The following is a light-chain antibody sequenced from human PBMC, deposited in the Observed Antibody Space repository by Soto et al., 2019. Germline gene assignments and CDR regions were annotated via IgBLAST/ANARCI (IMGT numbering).Light chain of an antibody. J-gene: IGKJ4*01. V-gene: IGKV3-11*01. CDR3: QQRTDWPPLT. CDR1: QRVSSY. Sequence: EIVLTQSPATLSLSPGERATLSCRASQRVSSYLAWYQQKPGQAPRLLIYDVSKRATGIPARFSGSGSGTDFTLTISSLEPEDFAVYYCQQRTDWPPLTFGGGAKVEIK. CDR2: DVS.